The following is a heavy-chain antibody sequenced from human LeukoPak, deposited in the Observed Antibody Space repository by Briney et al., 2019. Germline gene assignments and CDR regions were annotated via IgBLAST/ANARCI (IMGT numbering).Heavy chain of an antibody. V-gene: IGHV3-66*01. Sequence: GGSLRLSCAASGFTVRSNYMTWVRQAPGKGLGWVSVIYSGDTTYYADSVKGRFTISRDNSKNTLDLQMNSLRAEDTAVYYCARALDWNYYAMDVWGHGTTVTVSS. CDR3: ARALDWNYYAMDV. CDR2: IYSGDTT. D-gene: IGHD3-9*01. J-gene: IGHJ6*02. CDR1: GFTVRSNY.